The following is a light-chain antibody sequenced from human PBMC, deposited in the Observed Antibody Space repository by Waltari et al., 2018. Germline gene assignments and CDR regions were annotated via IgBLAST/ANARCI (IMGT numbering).Light chain of an antibody. CDR1: SSDVGGYDY. V-gene: IGLV2-8*01. CDR3: SSYAGSTPM. Sequence: QSALTQPPSASGSPGQSVTISCTGTSSDVGGYDYVSWYQQHPGKAPKLMIYEVNKRPSGVPDRFSGSKSGNTASLTVSGLQAEDEADYYCSSYAGSTPMFGGGTKLTVL. J-gene: IGLJ3*02. CDR2: EVN.